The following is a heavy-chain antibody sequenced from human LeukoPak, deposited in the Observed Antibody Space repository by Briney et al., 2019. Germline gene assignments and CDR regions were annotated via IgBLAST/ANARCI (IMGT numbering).Heavy chain of an antibody. Sequence: ASVKVSXKASGYTFTGYYMHWVRQAPGQGLEWMGWINPNSGGTNYAQKFQGRVTMTRDTSISTAYMELSRLRSDDTAVYYCARAGAAAGDLYYYYYYMDVWGKGTTVTVSS. V-gene: IGHV1-2*02. CDR2: INPNSGGT. D-gene: IGHD6-13*01. CDR3: ARAGAAAGDLYYYYYYMDV. J-gene: IGHJ6*03. CDR1: GYTFTGYY.